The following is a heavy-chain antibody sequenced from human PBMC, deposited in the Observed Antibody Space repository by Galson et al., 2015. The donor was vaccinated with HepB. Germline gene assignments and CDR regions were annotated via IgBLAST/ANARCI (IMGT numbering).Heavy chain of an antibody. D-gene: IGHD3-10*01. V-gene: IGHV4-39*01. CDR1: GGSISSSSYY. CDR3: ARGPYYYGSGSYDF. J-gene: IGHJ4*02. CDR2: IYYSGST. Sequence: TLSLTCTVSGGSISSSSYYWGWIRQPPGKGLEWIGSIYYSGSTYYNPSLKSRVTISVDTSKNQFSLKLSSVTAADTAVYYCARGPYYYGSGSYDFWGQGTLVTVSS.